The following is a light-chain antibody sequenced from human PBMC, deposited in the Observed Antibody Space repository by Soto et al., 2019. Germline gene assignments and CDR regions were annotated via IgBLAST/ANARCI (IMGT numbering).Light chain of an antibody. Sequence: DIQMTQSPSTVYTSVGGIVTVTCRASQRISRSLAWYQQKPRKAPRLLIYEASTLESGVPSRFSGSGSGTEFTLSISSLQPDDSATYFCQQYLSYPPTFGQGTK. J-gene: IGKJ1*01. CDR1: QRISRS. V-gene: IGKV1-5*03. CDR2: EAS. CDR3: QQYLSYPPT.